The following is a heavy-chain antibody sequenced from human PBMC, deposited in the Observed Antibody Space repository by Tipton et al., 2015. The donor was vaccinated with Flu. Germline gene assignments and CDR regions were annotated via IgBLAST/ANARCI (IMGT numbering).Heavy chain of an antibody. D-gene: IGHD2-21*01. CDR1: GDSISSYY. CDR2: IYTSGST. V-gene: IGHV4-4*07. Sequence: LRLSCTVSGDSISSYYWSWIRQPAGKGLEWIGRIYTSGSTNYNASLKSRVAISRDKSMKQFSLRLTSVTAADTAMYFCARDSAVFPGALHYWGLGKLVTVSS. CDR3: ARDSAVFPGALHY. J-gene: IGHJ4*02.